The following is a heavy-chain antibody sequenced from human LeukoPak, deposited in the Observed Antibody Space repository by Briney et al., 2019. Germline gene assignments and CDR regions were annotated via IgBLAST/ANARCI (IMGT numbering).Heavy chain of an antibody. CDR2: INPNSGGT. CDR1: GYTFTSYG. Sequence: GASVKDSCKASGYTFTSYGISWVRQAPGQGLEWMGWINPNSGGTNYAQKFQGRVTMTRDTSISTAYMELSRLRSDDTAVYYCARWGDSSGYLPWGQGTLVTVSS. CDR3: ARWGDSSGYLP. D-gene: IGHD3-22*01. V-gene: IGHV1-2*02. J-gene: IGHJ5*02.